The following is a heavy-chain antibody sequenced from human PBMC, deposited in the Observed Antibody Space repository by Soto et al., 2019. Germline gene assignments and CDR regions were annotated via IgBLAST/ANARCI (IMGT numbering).Heavy chain of an antibody. CDR2: IDPSDSYT. CDR3: ARVSDEVVITHYWFDP. D-gene: IGHD3-22*01. CDR1: GYSFTSYW. Sequence: GESLKISCKGSGYSFTSYWISWVRQMPGKGLEWMGRIDPSDSYTNYSPSFQGHVTISADKSISTAYLQWSSLKASDTAMYYCARVSDEVVITHYWFDPWGQGTLVTVSS. J-gene: IGHJ5*02. V-gene: IGHV5-10-1*01.